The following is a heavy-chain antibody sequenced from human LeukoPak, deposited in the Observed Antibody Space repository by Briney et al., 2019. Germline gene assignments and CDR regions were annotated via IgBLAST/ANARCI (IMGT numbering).Heavy chain of an antibody. Sequence: SETLSLTCTVSGGSISSYYWSWIRQPPGKGLEWIGYIYYSGSTNYNPSLKSRVTISADTSKNQFSLKLSSVTAADTAVYYCARAGVATITVDYWGQGTLVTVSS. CDR1: GGSISSYY. CDR3: ARAGVATITVDY. J-gene: IGHJ4*02. V-gene: IGHV4-59*01. D-gene: IGHD5-12*01. CDR2: IYYSGST.